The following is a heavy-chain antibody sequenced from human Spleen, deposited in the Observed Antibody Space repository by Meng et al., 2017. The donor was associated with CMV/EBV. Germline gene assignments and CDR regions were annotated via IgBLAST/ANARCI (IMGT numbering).Heavy chain of an antibody. D-gene: IGHD6-13*01. CDR2: ISSSGNTT. CDR3: ARDDSTSWYFDY. J-gene: IGHJ4*02. CDR1: GFTFSDYY. Sequence: GESLKISCAASGFTFSDYYMNWIRQAPGKGLESISYISSSGNTTYYADSVKGRFIISRDNAKTSLYLQMNGLRAEDTAVYYCARDDSTSWYFDYWGQGTPVTVSS. V-gene: IGHV3-11*01.